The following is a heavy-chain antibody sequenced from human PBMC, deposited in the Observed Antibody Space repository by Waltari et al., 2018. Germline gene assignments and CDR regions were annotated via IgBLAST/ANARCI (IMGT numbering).Heavy chain of an antibody. CDR2: ISGSGGST. CDR1: GGTFSSYA. J-gene: IGHJ4*02. CDR3: ARGPYGDFWSGYYGY. Sequence: VQLVQSGAEVKKPGSSVKVSCKASGGTFSSYAISWVRQAPGKGLEWVSAISGSGGSTYYADSVKGRFTISRDNSKNTLYLQMNSLRAEDTAVYYCARGPYGDFWSGYYGYWGQGTLVTVSS. V-gene: IGHV3-23*04. D-gene: IGHD3-3*01.